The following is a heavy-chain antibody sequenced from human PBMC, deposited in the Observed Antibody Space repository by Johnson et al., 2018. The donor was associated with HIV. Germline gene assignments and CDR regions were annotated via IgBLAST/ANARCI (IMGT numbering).Heavy chain of an antibody. CDR3: TRLRQEASCGGGCLWAI. J-gene: IGHJ3*02. CDR2: IGTAGDT. D-gene: IGHD2-21*02. V-gene: IGHV3-13*01. CDR1: GFTFSSYD. Sequence: VQLVESGGGLVQPGGSLRLSCAASGFTFSSYDMHWVRQATGKGLEWVSAIGTAGDTYYPGSVKGRFTISRENAKNSLYLQMNSLRAEDTALYYCTRLRQEASCGGGCLWAIWGQGTMVTVSS.